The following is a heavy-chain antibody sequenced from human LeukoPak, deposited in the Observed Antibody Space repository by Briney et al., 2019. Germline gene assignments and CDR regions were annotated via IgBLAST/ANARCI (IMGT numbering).Heavy chain of an antibody. CDR3: AKDPMWFGEGDYKYYMDV. J-gene: IGHJ6*03. CDR2: ISGSGAKA. V-gene: IGHV3-23*01. CDR1: GFTFSSYA. D-gene: IGHD3-10*01. Sequence: PGGSLRLSCAASGFTFSSYAVSWVRQAPGRGLEWVSGISGSGAKAYYSDSVKGRFTISRDNSKSILYLQMNSLRVEDTALYYCAKDPMWFGEGDYKYYMDVWGKGTTVTVSS.